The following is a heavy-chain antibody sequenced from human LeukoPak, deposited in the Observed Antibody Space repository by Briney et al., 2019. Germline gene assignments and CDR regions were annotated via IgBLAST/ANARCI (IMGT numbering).Heavy chain of an antibody. V-gene: IGHV1-69*02. CDR1: GGTFSSYT. D-gene: IGHD4-17*01. J-gene: IGHJ3*02. CDR3: AKPYGDYVLAAFDI. CDR2: IIPILGIA. Sequence: GASVKVSCKASGGTFSSYTISWVRQAPGQGLEWMGRIIPILGIANYAQKFQGRVTITADKSTSTAYMELSSLRAEDTAVYYCAKPYGDYVLAAFDIWGQGTMVTVSS.